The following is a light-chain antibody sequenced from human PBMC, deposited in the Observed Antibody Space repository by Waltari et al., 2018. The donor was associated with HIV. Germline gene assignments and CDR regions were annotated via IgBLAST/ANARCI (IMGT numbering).Light chain of an antibody. J-gene: IGKJ5*01. Sequence: DIQMTQSPSSLSASVGDRIIITCQASQDISNYLNWYQQKPGKAPKLLIYDASNLQAGVPSRFSGSGSGTYFTLTISTPQPEDIATYYCQQYDSLPITFGQGTRLEI. CDR1: QDISNY. CDR3: QQYDSLPIT. CDR2: DAS. V-gene: IGKV1-33*01.